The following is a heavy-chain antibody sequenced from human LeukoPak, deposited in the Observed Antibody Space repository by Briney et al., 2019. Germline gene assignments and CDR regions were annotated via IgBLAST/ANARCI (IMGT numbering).Heavy chain of an antibody. CDR1: GVIISSYA. CDR2: IRGSSSAM. D-gene: IGHD3-9*01. V-gene: IGHV3-48*04. CDR3: ARDRDWSFDY. Sequence: GGSLRLSCAASGVIISSYAMSWVRQAPGKGLEWVSNIRGSSSAMNYADSVKGRFTISRDNAKNSLYLEMSSLRAEDTAVYYCARDRDWSFDYRGLGTLVSVSS. J-gene: IGHJ4*02.